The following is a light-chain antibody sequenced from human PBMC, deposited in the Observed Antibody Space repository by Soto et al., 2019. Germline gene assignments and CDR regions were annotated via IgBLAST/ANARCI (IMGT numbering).Light chain of an antibody. CDR1: QNVRSNF. CDR2: GAS. Sequence: EIVSTQSPGTLSLSPGERATLSCRASQNVRSNFLAWYQQKHGQAPRLVIFGASSRATGIPDRFSGSGSGTDFTLTISRLEPEDFAVYYCQQYNKWPQWTFGQGTKVDLK. J-gene: IGKJ1*01. CDR3: QQYNKWPQWT. V-gene: IGKV3-20*01.